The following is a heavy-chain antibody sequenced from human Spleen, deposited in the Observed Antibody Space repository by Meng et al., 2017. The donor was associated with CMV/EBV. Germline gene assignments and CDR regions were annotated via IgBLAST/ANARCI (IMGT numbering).Heavy chain of an antibody. D-gene: IGHD4-11*01. Sequence: GSLRLSCTVSGDSISSGYYWGWIRQPPGKGLEWIGEINHSGSTNYNPSLKSRVTISVDTSKNQFSLKLSSVTAADTAVYYCARGLGYSNYFDYWGQGTLVTVSS. CDR3: ARGLGYSNYFDY. CDR2: INHSGST. V-gene: IGHV4-38-2*02. J-gene: IGHJ4*02. CDR1: GDSISSGYY.